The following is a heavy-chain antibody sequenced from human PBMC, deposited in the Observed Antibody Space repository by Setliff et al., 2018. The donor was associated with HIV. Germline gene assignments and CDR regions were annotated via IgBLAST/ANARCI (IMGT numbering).Heavy chain of an antibody. CDR2: INRSGST. CDR1: GGSFSSYS. CDR3: ARGTAMVTPYYYYGMDV. Sequence: SETLSLTCAVYGGSFSSYSWTWIRQPPGKGLEWIGEINRSGSTYYNPSLKSRVTISVDTSKNQFSLKLSSVTAADTAVYYCARGTAMVTPYYYYGMDVWGQGTTVTVSS. J-gene: IGHJ6*02. D-gene: IGHD5-18*01. V-gene: IGHV4-34*01.